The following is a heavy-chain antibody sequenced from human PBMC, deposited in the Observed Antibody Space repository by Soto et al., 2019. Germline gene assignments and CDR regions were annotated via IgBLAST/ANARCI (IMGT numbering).Heavy chain of an antibody. CDR2: ISYDGRNK. J-gene: IGHJ5*02. V-gene: IGHV3-30*18. CDR1: GFIFKTYG. D-gene: IGHD2-15*01. Sequence: PGGSLRLSXVASGFIFKTYGMHWVRQAPGKGLEWVAVISYDGRNKDYADSVKGRFTISRDNSKNTLYLQMNSLRAEDTAVYYCAKDSGSSGGGVEFDPWGQGTLVTVSS. CDR3: AKDSGSSGGGVEFDP.